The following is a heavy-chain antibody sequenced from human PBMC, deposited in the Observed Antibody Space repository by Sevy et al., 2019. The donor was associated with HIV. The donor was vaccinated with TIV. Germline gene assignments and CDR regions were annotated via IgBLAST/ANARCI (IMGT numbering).Heavy chain of an antibody. CDR3: ARAPASGLRYFERLYIDY. V-gene: IGHV3-7*01. D-gene: IGHD3-9*01. J-gene: IGHJ4*02. CDR1: GFTFTRYW. Sequence: GGSLRLSCEPSGFTFTRYWMCWVRQAPGKGLEWVACINEDGSNKYNGGSVKGRFTISRDNTKNSLYRQMSSLRAEDTAVYYCARAPASGLRYFERLYIDYWGQGTLVTVSS. CDR2: INEDGSNK.